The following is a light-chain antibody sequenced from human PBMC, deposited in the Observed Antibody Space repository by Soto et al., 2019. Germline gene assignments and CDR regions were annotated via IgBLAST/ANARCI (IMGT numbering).Light chain of an antibody. CDR1: QNVNTN. Sequence: ETVMTQSPATLSVSPGETATLSCRASQNVNTNLAWYQQKPGQAPRLLIYGASTRATGIPARFSGSASGTEFTLTISSLQSEDFAVYYCQQYNNWPLTFGGGTKVDIK. J-gene: IGKJ4*01. V-gene: IGKV3-15*01. CDR3: QQYNNWPLT. CDR2: GAS.